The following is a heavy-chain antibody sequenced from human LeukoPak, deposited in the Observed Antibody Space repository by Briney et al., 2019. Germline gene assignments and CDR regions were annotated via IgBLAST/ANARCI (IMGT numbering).Heavy chain of an antibody. Sequence: ASVKVSCKASGGTFSSYAISWVRQAPGQGLEWMGGIIPIFGTANYAQKFQGRVTITADESTSTAYMELSSLRSEDTAVYYCARDRPVYGGYNGFFDYWGQGTLVTVSS. CDR3: ARDRPVYGGYNGFFDY. V-gene: IGHV1-69*13. CDR1: GGTFSSYA. D-gene: IGHD4-17*01. J-gene: IGHJ4*02. CDR2: IIPIFGTA.